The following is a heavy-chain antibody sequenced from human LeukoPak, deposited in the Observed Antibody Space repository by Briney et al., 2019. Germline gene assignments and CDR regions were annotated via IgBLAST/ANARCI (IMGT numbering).Heavy chain of an antibody. V-gene: IGHV4-61*02. J-gene: IGHJ1*01. CDR3: ARGEAAAVPAEYFQH. Sequence: SETLSLTCTVSGGSISSGSYYWSWIRQPAGKGLEWIGRIYTSGSTNYNPSLKSRVTISVDTSKNQFSLKLSSVTAADTAVYYCARGEAAAVPAEYFQHWGQGTLVTVSS. CDR1: GGSISSGSYY. CDR2: IYTSGST. D-gene: IGHD6-13*01.